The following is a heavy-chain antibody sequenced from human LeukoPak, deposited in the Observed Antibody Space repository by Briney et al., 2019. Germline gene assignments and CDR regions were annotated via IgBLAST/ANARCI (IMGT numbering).Heavy chain of an antibody. CDR3: ARDTGDDYVWGSYRYMVYFDY. D-gene: IGHD3-16*02. CDR2: TSSDESNK. Sequence: PGGSLRLSCAASGYTFNTYGMHRVRQAPDKGLEWVAVTSSDESNKYYADSVKGRFTISRDNSKNTLYLQMNSLRAEDTAVYYCARDTGDDYVWGSYRYMVYFDYWGQGTLVTVTS. J-gene: IGHJ4*02. V-gene: IGHV3-30*03. CDR1: GYTFNTYG.